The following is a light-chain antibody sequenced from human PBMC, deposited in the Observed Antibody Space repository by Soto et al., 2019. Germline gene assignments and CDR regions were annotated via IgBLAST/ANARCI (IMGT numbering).Light chain of an antibody. J-gene: IGKJ3*01. V-gene: IGKV3-15*01. CDR2: GAS. CDR1: ESVNTS. CDR3: QQRSNWPPHSA. Sequence: EIVMTQSPATLSVSPGERATLSCRASESVNTSLAWYQQKPGRAPRLLINGASTRATGIPARFSGSGSATEFTLTISSLQSEDFAVYYCQQRSNWPPHSAFGPGTKVDIK.